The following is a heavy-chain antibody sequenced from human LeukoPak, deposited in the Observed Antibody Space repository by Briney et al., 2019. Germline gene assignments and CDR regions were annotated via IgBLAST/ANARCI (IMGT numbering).Heavy chain of an antibody. Sequence: GGSLRLSCAASGFTFDDYAMPWVRHAPGKGLEWVSGISWNSGSIGYADSVKGRFTISRDNAKNSLYLQMNSLRAEDTALYYCAKDIGAIAARWIDYWGQGTLVTVSS. J-gene: IGHJ4*02. CDR2: ISWNSGSI. D-gene: IGHD6-6*01. V-gene: IGHV3-9*01. CDR1: GFTFDDYA. CDR3: AKDIGAIAARWIDY.